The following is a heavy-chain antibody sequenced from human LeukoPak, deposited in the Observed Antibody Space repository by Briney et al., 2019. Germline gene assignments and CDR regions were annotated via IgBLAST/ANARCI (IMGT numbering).Heavy chain of an antibody. Sequence: GGSLRLSCAASGFTFSNAWMSWVRQAPGKGLEWVGRIKSKTDGGTTDYAAPVKGRFTISRDDSKNTLYLQMNSLKTEDTAVYYCTTYITRSGYGTTWGQGTLVTVSS. V-gene: IGHV3-15*01. CDR2: IKSKTDGGTT. J-gene: IGHJ5*02. CDR3: TTYITRSGYGTT. D-gene: IGHD5-12*01. CDR1: GFTFSNAW.